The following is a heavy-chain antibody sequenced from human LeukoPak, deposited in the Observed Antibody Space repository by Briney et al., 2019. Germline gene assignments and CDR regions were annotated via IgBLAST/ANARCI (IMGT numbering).Heavy chain of an antibody. J-gene: IGHJ5*02. D-gene: IGHD3-10*01. CDR3: ARGKTMVRGVIPGWFDP. CDR2: INHSGST. Sequence: SETLSLTCAVYGGSFSGYYWSWIRQPPGKGLEWIGEINHSGSTNYNPSLKSRVTISVDTSKNQFSLKLSSVTAADTAVYYCARGKTMVRGVIPGWFDPWGQGTLVTVSS. V-gene: IGHV4-34*01. CDR1: GGSFSGYY.